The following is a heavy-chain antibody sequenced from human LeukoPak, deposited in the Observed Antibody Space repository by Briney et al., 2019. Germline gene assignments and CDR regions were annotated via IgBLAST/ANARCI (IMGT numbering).Heavy chain of an antibody. CDR3: ARVLRATRAIDY. J-gene: IGHJ4*02. CDR2: IYYSGST. V-gene: IGHV4-31*03. D-gene: IGHD2/OR15-2a*01. CDR1: GGSISSGGYY. Sequence: SETLSLTCTVSGGSISSGGYYWSWIRQHPGKGLEWIGYIYYSGSTYYKPSLKSRVTISVDTSKNQFSLKLSSVTAADTAVYYCARVLRATRAIDYWGQGTLVTVSS.